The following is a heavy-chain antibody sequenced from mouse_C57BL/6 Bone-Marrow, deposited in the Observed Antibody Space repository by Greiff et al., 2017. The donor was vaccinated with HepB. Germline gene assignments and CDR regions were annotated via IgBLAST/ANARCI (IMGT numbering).Heavy chain of an antibody. J-gene: IGHJ3*01. CDR2: IYPGDGDT. CDR3: ARGGDLLRLPFAY. D-gene: IGHD2-4*01. V-gene: IGHV1-80*01. Sequence: VQLQQSGAELVKPGASVKISCKASGYAFSSYWMNWVKQRPGKGLEWIGQIYPGDGDTNYNGKFKGKATLTADKSSSTAYMQLSSLTSEDSAVYYCARGGDLLRLPFAYWGQGTLVTVSA. CDR1: GYAFSSYW.